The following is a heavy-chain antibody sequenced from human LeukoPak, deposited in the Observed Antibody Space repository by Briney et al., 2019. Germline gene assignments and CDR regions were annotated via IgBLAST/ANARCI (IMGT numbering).Heavy chain of an antibody. CDR1: GFAVSSNY. J-gene: IGHJ4*02. V-gene: IGHV3-53*01. CDR2: LYPDGRT. Sequence: GSLRLSCAASGFAVSSNYMNWVREAPGKGLEWVSALYPDGRTYYADSVKGRFTISRDVSKNTLFLQMTSLRAEDTAVYYCAKAKGWYGEGYFDYWGQGTLVNASS. D-gene: IGHD3-10*01. CDR3: AKAKGWYGEGYFDY.